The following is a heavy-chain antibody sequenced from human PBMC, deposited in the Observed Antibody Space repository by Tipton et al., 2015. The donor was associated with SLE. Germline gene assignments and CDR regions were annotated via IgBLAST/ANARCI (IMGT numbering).Heavy chain of an antibody. V-gene: IGHV4-38-2*02. CDR1: GYSISSGYY. CDR2: IYHSGST. D-gene: IGHD2-2*01. J-gene: IGHJ4*02. CDR3: ARYCSSTSCNSQYYFDY. Sequence: TLSLTCTVSGYSISSGYYWGWIRQPPGKGLEWIGSIYHSGSTYSNPSLKSRVTISVDRSKNQFSLKLSSVTAADTAVYYCARYCSSTSCNSQYYFDYWGQGTLVTVSS.